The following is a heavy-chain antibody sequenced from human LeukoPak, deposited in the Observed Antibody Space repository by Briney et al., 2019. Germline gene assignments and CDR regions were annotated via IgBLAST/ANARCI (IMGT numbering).Heavy chain of an antibody. V-gene: IGHV1-2*04. CDR3: AREGIAAAGTYYFDY. CDR2: INPNSGGT. D-gene: IGHD6-13*01. J-gene: IGHJ4*02. CDR1: GYTFTGYY. Sequence: ASVKVSCKASGYTFTGYYMHWVRQAPGQGLEWMGRINPNSGGTIYAQKFQGWVTMTRDTSISTAYMELSRLRPDDTAVYYCAREGIAAAGTYYFDYWGQGTLVTVSS.